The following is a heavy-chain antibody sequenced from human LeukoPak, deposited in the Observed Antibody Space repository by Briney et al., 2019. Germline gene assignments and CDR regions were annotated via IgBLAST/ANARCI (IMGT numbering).Heavy chain of an antibody. CDR3: ARGQQQLVLGHFDY. Sequence: GASAKVSCKASGYTFTSYAMHWVRQAPGQRLEWMGWINAGNGNTKYSQEFQGRVTITRDTSASTVYMELSSLRSEDTAVYYCARGQQQLVLGHFDYWGQGTLVTVSS. V-gene: IGHV1-3*03. J-gene: IGHJ4*02. CDR2: INAGNGNT. D-gene: IGHD6-13*01. CDR1: GYTFTSYA.